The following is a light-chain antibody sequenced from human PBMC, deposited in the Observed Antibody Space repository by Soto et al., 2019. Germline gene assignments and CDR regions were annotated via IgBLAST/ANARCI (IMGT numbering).Light chain of an antibody. V-gene: IGLV2-23*01. CDR2: EGS. Sequence: QSVLTRPASVSGSPGQSITISCTGTSRDVGSYNLVSWYQQHPGKAPKLMISEGSKRPSGVSNRFSGSKSGNTASLTISGLQAEDEADYYCCSYAGSSTYVFGTGTKVTVL. CDR3: CSYAGSSTYV. CDR1: SRDVGSYNL. J-gene: IGLJ1*01.